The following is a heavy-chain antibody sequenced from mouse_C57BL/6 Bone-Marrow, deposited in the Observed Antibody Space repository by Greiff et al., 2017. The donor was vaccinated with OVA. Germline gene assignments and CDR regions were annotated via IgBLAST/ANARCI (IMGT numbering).Heavy chain of an antibody. CDR3: ARGYDGDYYAMDY. V-gene: IGHV5-4*03. Sequence: EVMLVESGGGLVKPGGSLKLSCAASGFTFSSYAMSWVRQTPEKRLEWVATISDGGSYTYYPDNVKGRFTISRDNAKNNLYLQMSHLKSEDTAMYYCARGYDGDYYAMDYWGQGTSVTVSS. D-gene: IGHD2-3*01. CDR1: GFTFSSYA. J-gene: IGHJ4*01. CDR2: ISDGGSYT.